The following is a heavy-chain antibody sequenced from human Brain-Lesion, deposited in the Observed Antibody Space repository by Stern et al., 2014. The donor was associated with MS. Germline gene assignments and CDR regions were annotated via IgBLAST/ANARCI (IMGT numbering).Heavy chain of an antibody. D-gene: IGHD5-18*01. J-gene: IGHJ4*02. CDR3: ASGYRIFDY. CDR2: IHPSGSA. CDR1: GGSISSGRDY. Sequence: QLQLQESGPGLVKPSQTLSLTCTVSGGSISSGRDYLRWIRQPVGKGLEWIGRIHPSGSAFFPSSLQRRVTLSTDPSLTQFFLALNSATAADTAIYYCASGYRIFDYWGQGSVVTVSS. V-gene: IGHV4-61*02.